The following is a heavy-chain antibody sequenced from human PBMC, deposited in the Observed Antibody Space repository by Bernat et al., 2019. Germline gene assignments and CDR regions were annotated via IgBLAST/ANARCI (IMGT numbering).Heavy chain of an antibody. CDR3: VRDGAALYYCHGMDV. CDR1: GFTFSDYS. Sequence: VQLVESGGGVVQPGRSLRLSCVASGFTFSDYSLHWVRQAPGKGLEWVAVVSYDGRNKYYADSVQARFIISRDDSENTLYLQMDSLKSEDTAVYCCVRDGAALYYCHGMDVLGRGTTVTGSS. V-gene: IGHV3-30*04. CDR2: VSYDGRNK. J-gene: IGHJ6*02. D-gene: IGHD6-25*01.